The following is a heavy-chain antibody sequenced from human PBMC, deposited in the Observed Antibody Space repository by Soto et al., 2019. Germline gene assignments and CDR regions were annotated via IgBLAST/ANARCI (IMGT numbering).Heavy chain of an antibody. D-gene: IGHD6-13*01. CDR1: GGSISSSSYY. CDR3: ARISSTVAGNYYYYGMDG. CDR2: IYYSGST. V-gene: IGHV4-39*01. Sequence: PSETLSLTCTVSGGSISSSSYYWGWIRQPPGKGLEWIGSIYYSGSTYYNPSLKSRVTISVDTSKNQFSLKLSSVTAADTAVYYCARISSTVAGNYYYYGMDGWGQGTTVTVSS. J-gene: IGHJ6*02.